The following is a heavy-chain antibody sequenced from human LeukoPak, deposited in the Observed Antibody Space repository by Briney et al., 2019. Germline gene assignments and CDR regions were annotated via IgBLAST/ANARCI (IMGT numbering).Heavy chain of an antibody. D-gene: IGHD6-19*01. Sequence: PGGSLRRSCAASGFTFSYYAMTWVRQAPGKGREWISGISSGGSSTVYADSVKGRFTVSRYNSRNTLLLQMNSLRGEDTAVYYCATSVAGKGDLLGEEPDYWGQGVLVSVSS. CDR3: ATSVAGKGDLLGEEPDY. J-gene: IGHJ4*02. V-gene: IGHV3-23*01. CDR1: GFTFSYYA. CDR2: ISSGGSST.